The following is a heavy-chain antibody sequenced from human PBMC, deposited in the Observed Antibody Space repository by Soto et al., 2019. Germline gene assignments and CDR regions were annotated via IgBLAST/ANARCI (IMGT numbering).Heavy chain of an antibody. J-gene: IGHJ6*02. V-gene: IGHV3-30*18. Sequence: GGSLRLSCAASGFTFSSYGMHWVRQAPGKGLEWVAVISYDGSNKYYADSVKGRFTISRDNSKNTLYLQMNSLRAEDTAVYYCAKDSRGLGPLRFFACLLHNYYYYGMDVWGQGTTVTVS. CDR2: ISYDGSNK. CDR3: AKDSRGLGPLRFFACLLHNYYYYGMDV. CDR1: GFTFSSYG. D-gene: IGHD3-9*01.